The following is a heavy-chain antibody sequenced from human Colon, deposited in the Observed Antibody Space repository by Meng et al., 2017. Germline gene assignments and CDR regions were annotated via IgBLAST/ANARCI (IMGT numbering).Heavy chain of an antibody. J-gene: IGHJ5*02. CDR1: GASFGSGVYY. D-gene: IGHD3-22*01. V-gene: IGHV4-31*03. CDR3: ARAPSYYYDTSGYYGNFFDP. Sequence: LPWLGPGLLKPSRPRSLTCTVSGASFGSGVYYWTWIRQHPGKGLEWIGYIYYSGTTYYNPSLKSRVTISVDTSKNQFSLKMSSVTAADTAVYYCARAPSYYYDTSGYYGNFFDPWGQGTLVTVSS. CDR2: IYYSGTT.